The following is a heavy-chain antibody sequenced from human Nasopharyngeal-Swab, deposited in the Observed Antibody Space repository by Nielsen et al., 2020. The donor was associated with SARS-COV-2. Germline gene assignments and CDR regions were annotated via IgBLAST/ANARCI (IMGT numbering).Heavy chain of an antibody. D-gene: IGHD3-3*01. CDR1: GFIFSSYV. J-gene: IGHJ6*02. CDR2: ISSNGGST. V-gene: IGHV3-64D*06. CDR3: VKGAEWVTSFGVVTTYYYYGMDI. Sequence: SLMISCSSSGFIFSSYVMHWVRQAAGRGLEYVSAISSNGGSTYSADFVKGRFTISRDNSKNTLYLQMSSLRADDTAVYYCVKGAEWVTSFGVVTTYYYYGMDIWGQGTTVTVSS.